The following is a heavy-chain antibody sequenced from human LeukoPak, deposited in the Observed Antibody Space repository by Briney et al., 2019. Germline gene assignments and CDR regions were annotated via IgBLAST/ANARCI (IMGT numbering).Heavy chain of an antibody. CDR3: ARTVEGDYYFDY. CDR2: ISAYNGNT. CDR1: GYTFTSYG. Sequence: ASVKVSCKASGYTFTSYGISWVRQAPGQGLEWMGRISAYNGNTNYAQKLQGRVTMTTDTSTSTAYMELRSLRSDDTAVYYCARTVEGDYYFDYWGQGTLVTVSS. V-gene: IGHV1-18*01. J-gene: IGHJ4*02. D-gene: IGHD2-21*02.